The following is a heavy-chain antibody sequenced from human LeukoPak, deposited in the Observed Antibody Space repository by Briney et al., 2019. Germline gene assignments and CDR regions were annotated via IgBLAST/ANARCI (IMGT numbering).Heavy chain of an antibody. CDR2: ISAYNGNT. CDR1: GYTFTSYG. Sequence: ASVKVSCKASGYTFTSYGISWVRQAPGQGLEWMGWISAYNGNTNYAQKLQGRVTMTTDTSTSTAYMELRSLRSDDTAVYYCARDSGSGWWGSPYYFDYWGQGTLVTVSS. CDR3: ARDSGSGWWGSPYYFDY. V-gene: IGHV1-18*01. J-gene: IGHJ4*02. D-gene: IGHD6-19*01.